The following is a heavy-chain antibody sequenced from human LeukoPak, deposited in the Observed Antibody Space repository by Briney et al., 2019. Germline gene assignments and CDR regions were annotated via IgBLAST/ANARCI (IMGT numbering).Heavy chain of an antibody. CDR3: AKLADSSSSVDY. J-gene: IGHJ4*02. D-gene: IGHD6-13*01. V-gene: IGHV3-9*03. CDR2: ISWNSGSI. Sequence: PGGSLRLSCAASGFTFDDYAMHWVRQAPGKGLEWVSGISWNSGSIGYADSVKGRFTISRDNAKNSLYLQMNSLRAEDMALYYCAKLADSSSSVDYWGQGTLVTVSS. CDR1: GFTFDDYA.